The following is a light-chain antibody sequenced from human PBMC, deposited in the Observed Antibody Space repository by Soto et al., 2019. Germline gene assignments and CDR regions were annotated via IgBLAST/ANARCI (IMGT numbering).Light chain of an antibody. CDR2: DAS. CDR3: QQRRNWPPHT. CDR1: QSVSSY. V-gene: IGKV3-11*01. J-gene: IGKJ2*01. Sequence: EIVLTQSPATLSLSPGERATLSCRASQSVSSYLAWYQQKPGQAPRLLIYDASNRATGIPARFSGSGSGTDFTLTISSLEPEDFAVYYYQQRRNWPPHTFGQGTKLEIK.